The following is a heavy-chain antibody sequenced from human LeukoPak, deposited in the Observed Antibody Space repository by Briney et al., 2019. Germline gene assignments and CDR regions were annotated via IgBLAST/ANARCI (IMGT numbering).Heavy chain of an antibody. CDR2: IYYSGST. D-gene: IGHD2-2*01. CDR3: ARRGTSYYYYGMDV. J-gene: IGHJ6*02. V-gene: IGHV4-59*01. Sequence: SETLCLTCTASGFSISSYYWSWVRQPPGKGLEWIGYIYYSGSTNYNPSLKSRVTISVDTSKNQFSLKLSSVTAADTAVYYCARRGTSYYYYGMDVWGQGATVTVSS. CDR1: GFSISSYY.